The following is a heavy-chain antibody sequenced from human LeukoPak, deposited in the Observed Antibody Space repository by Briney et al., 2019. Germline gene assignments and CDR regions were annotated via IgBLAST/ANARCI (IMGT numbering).Heavy chain of an antibody. CDR3: ARSGYCPDWYFDL. D-gene: IGHD3-22*01. Sequence: SDTLSLTCTVSGGSISSYYWSWVRQPPGKGLEWMGYIYYSGSTNYNPSLKSRVTISVDTSKNQFSLKLSSVTAADTAVYYCARSGYCPDWYFDLWGRGTLVTVSS. CDR2: IYYSGST. V-gene: IGHV4-59*08. CDR1: GGSISSYY. J-gene: IGHJ2*01.